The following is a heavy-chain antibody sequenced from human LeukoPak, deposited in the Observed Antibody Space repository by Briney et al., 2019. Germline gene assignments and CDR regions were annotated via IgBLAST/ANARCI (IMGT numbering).Heavy chain of an antibody. CDR2: IYYSGST. Sequence: SETLSLTCTVSGGSISSYYWSWIRQPPVKGLEWIGYIYYSGSTNYNPSLKSRVTISVDTSKNQFSLKLSSVTAADTAVYYCARINPAGFGYYYGMDVWGQGTTVTVSS. D-gene: IGHD3-3*01. CDR3: ARINPAGFGYYYGMDV. CDR1: GGSISSYY. V-gene: IGHV4-59*08. J-gene: IGHJ6*02.